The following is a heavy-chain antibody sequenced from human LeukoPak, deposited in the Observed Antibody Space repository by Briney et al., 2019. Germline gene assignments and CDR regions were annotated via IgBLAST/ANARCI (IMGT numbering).Heavy chain of an antibody. Sequence: ASETLSLTCTVSGGSISSYYWSWIRQPAGKGLEWIGRIYTSGSTNYNPSLKSRVTMSVDTSKSQFSLKPSSVTAADTAVYYCARIGSRYSSGRPNYFFDYWGQGTLVTVSS. CDR1: GGSISSYY. CDR3: ARIGSRYSSGRPNYFFDY. D-gene: IGHD6-19*01. V-gene: IGHV4-4*07. CDR2: IYTSGST. J-gene: IGHJ4*02.